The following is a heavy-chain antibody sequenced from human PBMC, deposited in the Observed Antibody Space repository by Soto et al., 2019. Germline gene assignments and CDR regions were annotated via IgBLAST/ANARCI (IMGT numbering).Heavy chain of an antibody. D-gene: IGHD3-10*01. CDR1: GYTFTNFG. J-gene: IGHJ4*02. V-gene: IGHV1-18*01. Sequence: QVQLVQSGAEGKKPGASVKVSCKASGYTFTNFGISWVRQAPGQGLEWMGWISAYNGNTNYAQNFQGRVTMTTDTSTSTGYMELRSLRSDDTAVYYCARAGTPIDYWGQGTLVTVSS. CDR2: ISAYNGNT. CDR3: ARAGTPIDY.